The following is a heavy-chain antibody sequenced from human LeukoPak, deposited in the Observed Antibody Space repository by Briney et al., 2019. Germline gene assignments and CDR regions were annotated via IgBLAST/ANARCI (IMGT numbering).Heavy chain of an antibody. CDR1: GYTFTSYG. CDR3: ARMETPAYSGSYYWPQYY. V-gene: IGHV1-18*01. J-gene: IGHJ4*02. CDR2: ISAYNGNT. Sequence: ASVKVSCKASGYTFTSYGISWVRQAPGQGLEWMGWISAYNGNTNYAQKLQGRVTMTTDTPTSTAYMELRSLRSDDTAVYYCARMETPAYSGSYYWPQYYWGQGTLVTVSS. D-gene: IGHD1-26*01.